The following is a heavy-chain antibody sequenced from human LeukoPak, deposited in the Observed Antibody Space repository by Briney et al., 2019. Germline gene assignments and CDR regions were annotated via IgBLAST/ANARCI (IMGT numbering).Heavy chain of an antibody. CDR1: GFTFSNYP. V-gene: IGHV3-64*01. D-gene: IGHD3-10*01. Sequence: GGSLRLSCAASGFTFSNYPMHWVRQAPGKGLEYVSAITGNGCSSYRAYSVRGRFTISRDNSKNTVYLQMGSVRAEDMAVYYCARGPSGVFYMDVWGKGTTVTVSS. CDR3: ARGPSGVFYMDV. CDR2: ITGNGCSS. J-gene: IGHJ6*03.